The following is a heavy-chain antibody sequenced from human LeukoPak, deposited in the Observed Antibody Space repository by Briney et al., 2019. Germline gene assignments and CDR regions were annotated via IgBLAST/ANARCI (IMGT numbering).Heavy chain of an antibody. CDR1: GGSISSYY. CDR2: IYYSGST. D-gene: IGHD2-2*01. J-gene: IGHJ4*02. V-gene: IGHV4-59*01. CDR3: AREDCSSTSCYCLN. Sequence: SETLSLTCTVSGGSISSYYWSWIRQPPGKGLEWIGYIYYSGSTNYNPSLKSRVPISVDTSKNQFSLKLSSVTAADTAVYYCAREDCSSTSCYCLNWGQGTLVTVSS.